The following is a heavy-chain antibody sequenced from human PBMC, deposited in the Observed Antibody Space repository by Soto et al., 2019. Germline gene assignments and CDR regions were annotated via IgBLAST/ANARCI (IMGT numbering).Heavy chain of an antibody. CDR2: IYHTGNT. V-gene: IGHV4-31*03. CDR3: ASSYSGYLDN. Sequence: TSETLSLTCSVSGGSMSSGAYYWNWIRQHPVKGLEWIAYIYHTGNTYYNPSLRSRTTISVDTSENQFSLKLTSVTDADTAVYYCASSYSGYLDNWGQGTLVTVSS. CDR1: GGSMSSGAYY. D-gene: IGHD3-22*01. J-gene: IGHJ4*02.